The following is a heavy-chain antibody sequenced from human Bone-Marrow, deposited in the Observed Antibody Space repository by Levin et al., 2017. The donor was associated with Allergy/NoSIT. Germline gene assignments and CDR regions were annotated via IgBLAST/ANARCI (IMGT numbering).Heavy chain of an antibody. Sequence: GGSLRLSCAASGFTVSSNYMSWVRQAPGKGLEWVSVIYSGGSTYYADSVKGRFTISRDNSKNTLYLQMNSLRAEDTAVYYCARALDTAMVFFDYWGQGTLVTVSS. D-gene: IGHD5-18*01. CDR3: ARALDTAMVFFDY. V-gene: IGHV3-53*01. J-gene: IGHJ4*02. CDR2: IYSGGST. CDR1: GFTVSSNY.